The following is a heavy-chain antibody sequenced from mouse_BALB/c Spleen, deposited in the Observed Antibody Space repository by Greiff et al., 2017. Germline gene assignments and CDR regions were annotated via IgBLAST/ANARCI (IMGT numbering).Heavy chain of an antibody. Sequence: EVMLVESGPELVKPGASVKIPCKASGYTFTDYNMEWVKQSHGKSLEWIGDINPNNGGTIYNQKFKGKATLTVDKSSSTAYMELRSLTSEDTAVYYCARWDDYPDYWGQGTTLTVSS. J-gene: IGHJ2*01. D-gene: IGHD2-4*01. CDR1: GYTFTDYN. V-gene: IGHV1-18*01. CDR3: ARWDDYPDY. CDR2: INPNNGGT.